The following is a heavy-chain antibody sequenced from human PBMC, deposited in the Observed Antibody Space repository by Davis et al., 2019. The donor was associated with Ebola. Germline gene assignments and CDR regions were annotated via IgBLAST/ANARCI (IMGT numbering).Heavy chain of an antibody. D-gene: IGHD4-17*01. CDR3: ARDFTIYGDYGDDDY. J-gene: IGHJ4*02. Sequence: LRLSCAVSGGSISSGGYSWSWIRQPPGKGLEWIGYIYHSGSTYYNPSLKSRVTISVDRSKNQFSLKLSSVTAADTAVYYCARDFTIYGDYGDDDYWGQGTLVTVSS. CDR2: IYHSGST. V-gene: IGHV4-30-2*01. CDR1: GGSISSGGYS.